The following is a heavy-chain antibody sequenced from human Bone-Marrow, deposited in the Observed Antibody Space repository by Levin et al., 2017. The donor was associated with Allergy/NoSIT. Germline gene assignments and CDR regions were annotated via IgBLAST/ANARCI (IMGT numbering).Heavy chain of an antibody. CDR2: IGSSSTTI. D-gene: IGHD6-19*01. J-gene: IGHJ4*02. Sequence: GGSLRLSCVGSGFTFSDYYMYWICQAPGKGLEWVSYIGSSSTTINYADSVKGRFTISRDNARNSLYLQMSSLRADDTAVYYCARGAGYSSGWFHYWGQGTLVTVSS. V-gene: IGHV3-11*01. CDR1: GFTFSDYY. CDR3: ARGAGYSSGWFHY.